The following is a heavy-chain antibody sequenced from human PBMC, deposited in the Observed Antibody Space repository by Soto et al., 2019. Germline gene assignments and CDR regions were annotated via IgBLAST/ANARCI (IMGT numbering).Heavy chain of an antibody. D-gene: IGHD6-25*01. Sequence: SETLSLTXTVSGGSLSSHYWTWIWQSPGKGLEWIGYVYFSGNTNYNPSLKSRVTISIDTSKNQFSLRLASVTAADTAFYYCGSVRPSGYVLSWGQGTLVTVSS. J-gene: IGHJ5*02. CDR2: VYFSGNT. CDR3: GSVRPSGYVLS. V-gene: IGHV4-59*11. CDR1: GGSLSSHY.